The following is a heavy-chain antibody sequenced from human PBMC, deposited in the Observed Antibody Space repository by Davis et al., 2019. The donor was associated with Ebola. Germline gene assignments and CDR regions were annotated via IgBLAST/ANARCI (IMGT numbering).Heavy chain of an antibody. D-gene: IGHD3-10*01. Sequence: GGSLRLSCAVSGVTFAIFAFHWVRQAPGKGLEWVAFIRFDGTETFYTDSVKGRFTVSRDNSKSTVYLQMNSLRADDTAVYYCARDLYYGSGTYIDFDLWGQGSLVIVSS. CDR2: IRFDGTET. V-gene: IGHV3-30*02. CDR1: GVTFAIFA. J-gene: IGHJ4*02. CDR3: ARDLYYGSGTYIDFDL.